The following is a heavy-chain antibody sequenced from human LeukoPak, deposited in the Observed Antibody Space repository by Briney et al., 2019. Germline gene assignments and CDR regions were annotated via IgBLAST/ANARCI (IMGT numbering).Heavy chain of an antibody. CDR2: ISSSASSI. CDR3: AREVLDAFDI. CDR1: GFTFSSYE. V-gene: IGHV3-48*03. Sequence: GGSLRLSCAASGFTFSSYEMNWVRQAPGKGLEWVSYISSSASSIYYADSVEGRFTISRDNAKNSLSLQMNSLRAEDTAVYYCAREVLDAFDIWGQGTMVTVSS. J-gene: IGHJ3*02.